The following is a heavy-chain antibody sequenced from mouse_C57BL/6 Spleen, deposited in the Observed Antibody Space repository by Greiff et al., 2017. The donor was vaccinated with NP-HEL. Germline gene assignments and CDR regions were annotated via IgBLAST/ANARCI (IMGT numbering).Heavy chain of an antibody. Sequence: VQLVESGAELVKPGASVKISCKASGYAFSSYWMNWVKQRPGKGLEWIGQIYPGDGDTNYNGKFKGKATLTADKSSSTAYMQLSSLTSEDSAVYFCARSYDYDGSDYWGQGTTLTVSS. J-gene: IGHJ2*01. D-gene: IGHD2-4*01. CDR3: ARSYDYDGSDY. CDR2: IYPGDGDT. CDR1: GYAFSSYW. V-gene: IGHV1-80*01.